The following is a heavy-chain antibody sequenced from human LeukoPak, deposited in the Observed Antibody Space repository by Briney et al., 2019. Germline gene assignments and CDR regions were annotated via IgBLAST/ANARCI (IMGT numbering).Heavy chain of an antibody. D-gene: IGHD2-21*01. CDR1: GAYVTTYS. V-gene: IGHV4-59*08. J-gene: IGHJ4*02. CDR2: FALSGTT. Sequence: SETLSLTCIVSGAYVTTYSWNWIRQSPGKGLEWIGYFALSGTTSYSSSLKSRVTISRDTSKNQLSLKLTSVTAADTAVYYCARWGESEWAFASWGPGTLVTVSS. CDR3: ARWGESEWAFAS.